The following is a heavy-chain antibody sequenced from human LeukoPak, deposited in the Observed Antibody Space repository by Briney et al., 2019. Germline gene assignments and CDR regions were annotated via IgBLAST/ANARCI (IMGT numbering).Heavy chain of an antibody. J-gene: IGHJ4*02. CDR3: ARARSYDSSGYYYWVRNYFDY. CDR1: GGSFSGYY. Sequence: PSETLSLTCAVYGGSFSGYYWSWIRQPPGKGLEWIGEINHSGSTNYNPSLKSRVTISVDTSKNQFSLRLSSVTAADTAVYYCARARSYDSSGYYYWVRNYFDYWGQGTLVTVSS. D-gene: IGHD3-22*01. V-gene: IGHV4-34*01. CDR2: INHSGST.